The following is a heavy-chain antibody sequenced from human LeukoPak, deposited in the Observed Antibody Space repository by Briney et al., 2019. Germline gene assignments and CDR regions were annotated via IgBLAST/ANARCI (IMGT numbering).Heavy chain of an antibody. Sequence: ASVKVSCKASGSTFSDYHINWVRQASGQGPEWMGWINTKSGDAKYNQAFQGRVTMTRDTSISTAYMELNRLRSDDTAMYYCARGSPYWSSAPRGYWGQGTLVTVSS. CDR2: INTKSGDA. J-gene: IGHJ4*02. CDR3: ARGSPYWSSAPRGY. V-gene: IGHV1-2*02. CDR1: GSTFSDYH. D-gene: IGHD6-19*01.